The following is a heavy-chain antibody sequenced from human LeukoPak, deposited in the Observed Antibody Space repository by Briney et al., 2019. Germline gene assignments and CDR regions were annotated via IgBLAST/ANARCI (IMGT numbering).Heavy chain of an antibody. J-gene: IGHJ4*02. D-gene: IGHD2-2*01. CDR2: INWSGGST. CDR1: GFAFDEHG. Sequence: PGGSLRLSCTASGFAFDEHGMSWVRQVPGRGLEWVSGINWSGGSTGYADPLRGRFTISRDNAKNSLYLQMDSLRAEDTALYYCARAPITSPFYFDYWGQGTLVTVSS. CDR3: ARAPITSPFYFDY. V-gene: IGHV3-20*04.